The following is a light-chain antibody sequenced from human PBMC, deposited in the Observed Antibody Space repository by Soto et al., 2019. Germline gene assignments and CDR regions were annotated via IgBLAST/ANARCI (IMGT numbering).Light chain of an antibody. Sequence: SYELTQSPSVSVAPEKTATITCGGNNIGNKRVHGYRQKPGQDPVLLISYDSDRPSGIPERFSGSNSGNTATLTISRVEAGDEAGYYCQVWDIMTDNYVFGSGTKVTVL. CDR3: QVWDIMTDNYV. V-gene: IGLV3-21*04. J-gene: IGLJ1*01. CDR2: YDS. CDR1: NIGNKR.